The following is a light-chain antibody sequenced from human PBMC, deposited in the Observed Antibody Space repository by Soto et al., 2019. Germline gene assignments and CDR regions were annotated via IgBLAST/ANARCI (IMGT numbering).Light chain of an antibody. CDR2: DVS. Sequence: QSVLTQPASVSGSPGQSITISCTGTSSDVGGYNYVSWYQQHPGKAPKLMIYDVSDRPSGVSNRFSGSKSGNTASLTISGLQADDDADYYCSSYTSSSTLVFGGGTKVTVL. CDR1: SSDVGGYNY. J-gene: IGLJ3*02. CDR3: SSYTSSSTLV. V-gene: IGLV2-14*01.